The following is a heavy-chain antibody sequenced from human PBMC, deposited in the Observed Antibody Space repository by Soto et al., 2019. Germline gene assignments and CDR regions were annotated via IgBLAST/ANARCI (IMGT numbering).Heavy chain of an antibody. J-gene: IGHJ4*02. V-gene: IGHV3-66*01. D-gene: IGHD3-22*01. CDR2: IYSGGST. Sequence: PGGSLRLSCAASGFTVSSNYMSWVRQAPGKGLEWVSVIYSGGSTYYADSVKGRFTISRDNSKNTLYLQMNSLRAEDTAVYYCARDLYYYDSSAYYGYWGQGTLVTVSS. CDR1: GFTVSSNY. CDR3: ARDLYYYDSSAYYGY.